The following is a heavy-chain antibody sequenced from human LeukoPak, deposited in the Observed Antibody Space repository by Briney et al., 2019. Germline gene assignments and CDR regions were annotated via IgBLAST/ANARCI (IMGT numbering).Heavy chain of an antibody. CDR3: ARVRTGGGYSSSQYYFDY. V-gene: IGHV3-7*01. Sequence: GGSLRLSCAASGFTFSSYWMSWVRQAPGKGLEWVANIKQDGSEKYYVDSVKGRFTISRDNAKNSLYLQMNRLRAEDTAVYDCARVRTGGGYSSSQYYFDYWGQGTWSPSPQ. J-gene: IGHJ4*02. CDR1: GFTFSSYW. D-gene: IGHD6-13*01. CDR2: IKQDGSEK.